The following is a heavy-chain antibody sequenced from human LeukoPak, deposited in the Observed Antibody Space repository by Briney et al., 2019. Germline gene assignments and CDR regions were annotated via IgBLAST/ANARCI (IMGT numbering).Heavy chain of an antibody. V-gene: IGHV3-21*01. CDR2: ISSSSSYI. Sequence: GGSLRLSCAASGFTFSSYSMNWVRQAPGKGLEWVSSISSSSSYIYYADSVKGRFTISRDNAKNSLYLQMNSLRAEDTAVHYCARSRSPRYCSSTSCETPGGAFDIWGQGTMVTVSS. CDR1: GFTFSSYS. CDR3: ARSRSPRYCSSTSCETPGGAFDI. D-gene: IGHD2-2*01. J-gene: IGHJ3*02.